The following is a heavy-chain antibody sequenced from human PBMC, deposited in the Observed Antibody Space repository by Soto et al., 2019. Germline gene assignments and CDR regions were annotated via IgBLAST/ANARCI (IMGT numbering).Heavy chain of an antibody. D-gene: IGHD3-22*01. J-gene: IGHJ5*02. CDR1: GFTFSSYG. CDR2: ISYDGSNK. CDR3: AKDFSGGITMIPLGP. Sequence: PGGSLRLSCAASGFTFSSYGMHWVRQAPGKGLEWVAVISYDGSNKYYADSVKGRFTISRDNSKNTLYLQMNSLRAEDTAVYYCAKDFSGGITMIPLGPWGQGTLVTVSS. V-gene: IGHV3-30*18.